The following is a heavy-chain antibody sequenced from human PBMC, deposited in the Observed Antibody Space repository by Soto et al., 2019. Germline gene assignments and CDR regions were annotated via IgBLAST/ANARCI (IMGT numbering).Heavy chain of an antibody. CDR2: ISSSGSTI. V-gene: IGHV3-48*03. J-gene: IGHJ6*02. CDR1: GFTFSSYE. D-gene: IGHD5-12*01. CDR3: AREQTGYGVLWDYYYGIDV. Sequence: GGSLRLSCAASGFTFSSYEMNWVRQAPGKGLEWVSYISSSGSTIYYADSVKGRFTISRDNAKNSLYLQMNSLRAEDTAVYYCAREQTGYGVLWDYYYGIDVWGQGTTVTVS.